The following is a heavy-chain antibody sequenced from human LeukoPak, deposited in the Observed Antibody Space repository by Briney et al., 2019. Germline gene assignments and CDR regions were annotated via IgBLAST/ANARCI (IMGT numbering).Heavy chain of an antibody. CDR2: ITSSSSYV. V-gene: IGHV3-21*01. Sequence: PGGSLRLSCEASGFTFSSYNMNWVRQAPGKRLEWVSSITSSSSYVFYADSVKGRFTISRDNAKNSLYLQMNSLRAEDTAVYYCARDSEVYGSGKFGLDYWGQGTLVTVSS. CDR3: ARDSEVYGSGKFGLDY. CDR1: GFTFSSYN. J-gene: IGHJ4*02. D-gene: IGHD3-10*01.